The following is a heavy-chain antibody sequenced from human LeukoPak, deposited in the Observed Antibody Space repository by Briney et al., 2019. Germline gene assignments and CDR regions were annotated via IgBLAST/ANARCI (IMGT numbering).Heavy chain of an antibody. CDR1: GFTFSSYW. CDR2: INSDGSST. D-gene: IGHD2-2*01. CDR3: AKSTLRYCSSTSCALDY. J-gene: IGHJ4*02. Sequence: AGGSLRLYCAASGFTFSSYWMHWVRQAPGKGLVWVSRINSDGSSTSYADSVKGRFTISRDNAKNSLYLQMNSLRAEDMALYYCAKSTLRYCSSTSCALDYWGQGTLVTVSS. V-gene: IGHV3-74*01.